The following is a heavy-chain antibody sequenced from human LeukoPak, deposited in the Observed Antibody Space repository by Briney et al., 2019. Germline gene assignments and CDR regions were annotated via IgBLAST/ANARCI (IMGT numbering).Heavy chain of an antibody. CDR3: VGGSTRIVVF. V-gene: IGHV4-4*07. CDR1: GDSISSYY. J-gene: IGHJ4*02. D-gene: IGHD3-22*01. CDR2: IYTSGST. Sequence: SETLSLTCIVSGDSISSYYWGWIRQPAGKGLEWIGRIYTSGSTNYNPSLNCRVTMSVDTSKSHLSLKLTSVTAADSAVYYCVGGSTRIVVFWGQGTLVTVSS.